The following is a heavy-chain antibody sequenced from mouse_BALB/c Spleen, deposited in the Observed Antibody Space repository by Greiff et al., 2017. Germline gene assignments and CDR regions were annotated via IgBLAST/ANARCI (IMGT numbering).Heavy chain of an antibody. J-gene: IGHJ2*01. Sequence: VKLMESGAELAKPGASVKMSCKASGYTFTSYWMHWVKQRPGQGLEWIGYINPSTGYTEYNQKFKDKATLTADKSSSTAYMQLSSLTSEDSAVYYCARSAYYYGSSYDFDYWGQGTTLTVSS. CDR1: GYTFTSYW. CDR2: INPSTGYT. V-gene: IGHV1-7*01. CDR3: ARSAYYYGSSYDFDY. D-gene: IGHD1-1*01.